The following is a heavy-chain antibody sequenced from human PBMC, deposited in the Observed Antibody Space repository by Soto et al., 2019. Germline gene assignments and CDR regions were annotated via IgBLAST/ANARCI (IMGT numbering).Heavy chain of an antibody. CDR3: ARISSSWSLDAFDI. V-gene: IGHV1-69*02. CDR1: GGTFSSYT. CDR2: IIPILGIA. J-gene: IGHJ3*02. Sequence: SVKVSCKASGGTFSSYTISWVRQAPGQGLEWMGRIIPILGIANYAQKFKGRVTITADKSTSTAYMELSSLRSEDTAVYYCARISSSWSLDAFDIWGQGTMVTVSS. D-gene: IGHD6-13*01.